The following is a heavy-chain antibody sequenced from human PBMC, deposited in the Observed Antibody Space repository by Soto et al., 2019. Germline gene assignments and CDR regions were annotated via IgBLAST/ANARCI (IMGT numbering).Heavy chain of an antibody. CDR2: IIPIFGPA. CDR3: ATPTPLRGAIITNINFDL. D-gene: IGHD3-10*01. CDR1: GGTFSSYA. Sequence: SVKVSCKASGGTFSSYAINWVRQAPGRGLEWMVGIIPIFGPANYAQKFQGRVTITADESTSTAYMELSGLKSDDAAVYYCATPTPLRGAIITNINFDLWAQATPVTVSS. J-gene: IGHJ4*02. V-gene: IGHV1-69*01.